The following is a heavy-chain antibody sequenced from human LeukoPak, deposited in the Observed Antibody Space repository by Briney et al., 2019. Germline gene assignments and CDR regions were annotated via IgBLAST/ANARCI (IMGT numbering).Heavy chain of an antibody. D-gene: IGHD3-3*01. CDR2: IRYDGSNK. Sequence: GGSLRLSCAASGFTFSGSGMHWVRQAPGKGLGGVTFIRYDGSNKYYTDSVKGRFTISRDNSKNTLYLQMDSLRAEDTAVYYCARDYDFWSGYYSPTRGYFGYWGQGTLVTVSS. CDR3: ARDYDFWSGYYSPTRGYFGY. V-gene: IGHV3-30*02. J-gene: IGHJ4*02. CDR1: GFTFSGSG.